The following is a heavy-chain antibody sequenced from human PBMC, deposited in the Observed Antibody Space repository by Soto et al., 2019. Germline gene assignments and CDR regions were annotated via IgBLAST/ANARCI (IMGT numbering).Heavy chain of an antibody. CDR2: ISAYNGNT. V-gene: IGHV1-18*01. D-gene: IGHD2-2*01. J-gene: IGHJ4*02. CDR3: ATSYCSSTSCYGGTLDY. Sequence: ASVKVSCKASGYTFTSYGISWVRQAPGQGLEWMGWISAYNGNTNYAQKLQGRVTMTTDTSTSTAYMELRSLRSDDTAVYYCATSYCSSTSCYGGTLDYWGQGTLVTVSS. CDR1: GYTFTSYG.